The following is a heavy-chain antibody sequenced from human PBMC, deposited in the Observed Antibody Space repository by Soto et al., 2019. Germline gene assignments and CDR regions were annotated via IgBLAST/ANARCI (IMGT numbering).Heavy chain of an antibody. CDR1: GGSISSYY. CDR3: ARHTQLPRAHYYYGMDV. V-gene: IGHV4-59*08. Sequence: QVQLQESGPGLVKPSETLSLTCTVSGGSISSYYWSWIRQPPGKGLEWIGYIYYSGSTNYNPSLKSRVTISVDTSKNQFSLKLGSVTAADTAVYYCARHTQLPRAHYYYGMDVWGQGTTVTVSS. J-gene: IGHJ6*02. CDR2: IYYSGST. D-gene: IGHD1-26*01.